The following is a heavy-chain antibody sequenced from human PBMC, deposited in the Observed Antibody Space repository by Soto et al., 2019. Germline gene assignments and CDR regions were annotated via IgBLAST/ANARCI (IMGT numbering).Heavy chain of an antibody. CDR2: IHSRGST. D-gene: IGHD3-10*01. CDR1: CDSIGSGDNY. J-gene: IGHJ3*01. V-gene: IGHV4-30-4*01. CDR3: ARIGSYYDNTGFSENAFDV. Sequence: SETLSLTCTVSCDSIGSGDNYWSWIRQPPGKGLEWIGFIHSRGSTNYNPSLRSRLIISVDTSKNQFSLTLSSVTAADTAVYYCARIGSYYDNTGFSENAFDVWGQGTMVTV.